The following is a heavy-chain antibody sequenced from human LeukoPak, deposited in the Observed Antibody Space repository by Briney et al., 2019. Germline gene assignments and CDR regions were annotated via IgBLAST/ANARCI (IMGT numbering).Heavy chain of an antibody. V-gene: IGHV1-2*06. J-gene: IGHJ4*02. D-gene: IGHD2-15*01. CDR1: GYTFTGYY. CDR3: ASPLGYCSGGSCGY. CDR2: INPNSGGT. Sequence: ASAKVSCKASGYTFTGYYMHWVRQAPGQGLEWMGRINPNSGGTNYAQKFQGRVTMTRDTSISTAYMELSRLRSDDTAVYYCASPLGYCSGGSCGYWGQGTLVTVSS.